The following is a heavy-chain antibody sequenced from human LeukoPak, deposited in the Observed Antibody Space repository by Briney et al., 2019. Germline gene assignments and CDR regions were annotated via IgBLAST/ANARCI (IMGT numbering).Heavy chain of an antibody. J-gene: IGHJ4*02. V-gene: IGHV3-21*01. D-gene: IGHD4-17*01. Sequence: TGESLRLSCAASGFTFTTYSMTWVRQAPGKGLEWVSIISSGSSAIFSADALKGRFTISRDDAKNLLYLDMNSLRAKDTAVYYCARGHTAVTRHFDFWGQGTLVTVSS. CDR2: ISSGSSAI. CDR1: GFTFTTYS. CDR3: ARGHTAVTRHFDF.